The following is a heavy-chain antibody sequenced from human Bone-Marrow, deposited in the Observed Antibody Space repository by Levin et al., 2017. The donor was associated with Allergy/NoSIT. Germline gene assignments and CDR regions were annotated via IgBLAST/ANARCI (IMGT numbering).Heavy chain of an antibody. Sequence: SGPTLVKPTQTLTLTCTFSGFSLTTTGVGVGWIRQPPGKALEFLALIYWDDDKRYSPSLKTKLTITKDTSNNRVVLTVTNMVPLEKATYYGAHRLGDCDAFDLWGRGTMVTVSS. CDR2: IYWDDDK. D-gene: IGHD2-21*01. V-gene: IGHV2-5*02. CDR3: AHRLGDCDAFDL. CDR1: GFSLTTTGVG. J-gene: IGHJ3*01.